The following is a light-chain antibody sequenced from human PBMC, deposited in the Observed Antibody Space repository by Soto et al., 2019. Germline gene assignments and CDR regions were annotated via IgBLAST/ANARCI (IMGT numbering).Light chain of an antibody. J-gene: IGKJ1*01. CDR2: GAS. V-gene: IGKV3-15*01. Sequence: EVVMTQSPATLSVSPGERVTLSCRASQIVGGNLAWYQQKPGQAPGLLIYGASTRATGVPARFSGSGSGTEFTLTISSLQSGDFATYYCQHYNSYSEAFGQGTKVELK. CDR3: QHYNSYSEA. CDR1: QIVGGN.